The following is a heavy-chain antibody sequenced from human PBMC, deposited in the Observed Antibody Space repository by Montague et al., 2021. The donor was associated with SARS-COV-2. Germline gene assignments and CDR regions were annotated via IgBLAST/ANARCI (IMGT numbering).Heavy chain of an antibody. CDR2: INYGGST. J-gene: IGHJ6*02. V-gene: IGHV4-59*01. CDR3: ARNLVVHYWYGMDV. CDR1: GGSISSYY. D-gene: IGHD2-15*01. Sequence: SETLSLTCTVAGGSISSYYWSWIRQPPGKGLEWIGYINYGGSTNYNPSLKSRVTISVDTSKNQFSLNLSSVTAADTAVYYCARNLVVHYWYGMDVWGQGTTVTVSS.